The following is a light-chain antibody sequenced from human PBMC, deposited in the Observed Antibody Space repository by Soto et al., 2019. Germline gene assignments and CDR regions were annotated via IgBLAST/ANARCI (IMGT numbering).Light chain of an antibody. V-gene: IGLV4-69*01. CDR1: SGHSNYA. Sequence: QSVLTQSPSASASLGASVTLTCTLSSGHSNYAIAWHQQQPGKGPRYLMKVNSDGSHNKGDGIPDRFSGSSSGAERYLTISSLQSEDEADYYCQTWGTGIVVFGGGTKLTVL. CDR3: QTWGTGIVV. CDR2: VNSDGSH. J-gene: IGLJ2*01.